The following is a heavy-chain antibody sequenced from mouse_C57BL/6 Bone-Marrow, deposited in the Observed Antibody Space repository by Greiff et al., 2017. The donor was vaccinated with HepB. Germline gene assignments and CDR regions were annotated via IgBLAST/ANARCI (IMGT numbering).Heavy chain of an antibody. D-gene: IGHD1-1*01. J-gene: IGHJ3*01. V-gene: IGHV5-4*01. CDR2: ISDGGSYT. CDR1: GFTFSSYA. Sequence: DVLLVESGGGLVKPGGSLKLSCAASGFTFSSYAMSWVRQTPEKRLEWVATISDGGSYTYYPDNVKGRFTISRDNAKNNLYLQMSHLKSEDTAMYYCPRDRRNYGSSYGFAYWGQGTLVTVSA. CDR3: PRDRRNYGSSYGFAY.